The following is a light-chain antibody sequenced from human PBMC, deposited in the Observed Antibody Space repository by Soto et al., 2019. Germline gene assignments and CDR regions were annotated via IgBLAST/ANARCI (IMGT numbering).Light chain of an antibody. V-gene: IGKV1-13*02. CDR2: GAS. CDR3: QHFNGYPRT. CDR1: QGISSA. J-gene: IGKJ5*01. Sequence: AIQLTQSPSSLSASIGDRVTITCRASQGISSALAWYQRKPGKAPSLLIYGASTLESGVPSTFSGSGSGTDFTLTISSLQPEDFATYYCQHFNGYPRTLGQGTRLEIK.